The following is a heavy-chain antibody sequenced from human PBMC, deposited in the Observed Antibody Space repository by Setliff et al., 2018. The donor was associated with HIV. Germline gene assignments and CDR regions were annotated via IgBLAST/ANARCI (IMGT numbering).Heavy chain of an antibody. D-gene: IGHD1-26*01. CDR3: ARGVGSYYDY. V-gene: IGHV4-61*02. Sequence: SETLSLTCTVSGGSISSGIYYWSWIRQPAGKGLEWIGRIYTSGTTNYNPSLKSRVTISVDTSKREFSLSLTSLTAADTAMYYCARGVGSYYDYWGQGTQVTVSS. CDR1: GGSISSGIYY. CDR2: IYTSGTT. J-gene: IGHJ4*02.